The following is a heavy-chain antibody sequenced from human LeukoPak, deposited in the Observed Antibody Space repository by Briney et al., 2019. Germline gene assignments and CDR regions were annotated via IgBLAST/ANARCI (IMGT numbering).Heavy chain of an antibody. CDR3: AREVWFGSPYFDY. J-gene: IGHJ4*02. V-gene: IGHV4-4*07. Sequence: PSETLSPTCTVSGASISIYYWSWIRQPAGKGLEWIGRIYTSGSTNYNPSLKSRVTMSVDTSKNQFSLKLSSVTAADTAVYYCAREVWFGSPYFDYWGQGTLVTVSS. CDR2: IYTSGST. CDR1: GASISIYY. D-gene: IGHD3-10*01.